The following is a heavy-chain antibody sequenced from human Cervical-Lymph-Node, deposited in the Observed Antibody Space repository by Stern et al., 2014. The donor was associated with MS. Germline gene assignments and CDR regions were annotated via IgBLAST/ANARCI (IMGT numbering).Heavy chain of an antibody. D-gene: IGHD5-24*01. Sequence: MQLVEYGAEVRQPGSSVKVSFKVSGGTLSSNTIVWVRQAPGQGLQWMGGIIAIIGTTDYAQKFHDRVTITADESTNTVYMEVTSLTSEDTAVYYCARVIGDGYDSLDDWGQGTLVTVSS. V-gene: IGHV1-69*01. CDR3: ARVIGDGYDSLDD. CDR1: GGTLSSNT. J-gene: IGHJ4*02. CDR2: IIAIIGTT.